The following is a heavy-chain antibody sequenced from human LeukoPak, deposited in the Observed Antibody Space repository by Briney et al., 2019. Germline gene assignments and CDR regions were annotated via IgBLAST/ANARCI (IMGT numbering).Heavy chain of an antibody. CDR1: GFPFSSYG. V-gene: IGHV3-33*01. J-gene: IGHJ4*02. Sequence: HPGGSLRLSCAASGFPFSSYGMHWVRLAPGKGLEWVARLVYDARSDYANSVKGRFSISRDDSKNTLFLDMSNLRVEDTALYYCARDLSPAFDFCGQRVLVTVSS. CDR2: LVYDARS. CDR3: ARDLSPAFDF.